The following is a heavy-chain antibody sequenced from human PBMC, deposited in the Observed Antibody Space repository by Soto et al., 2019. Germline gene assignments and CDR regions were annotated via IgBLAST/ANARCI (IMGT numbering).Heavy chain of an antibody. V-gene: IGHV1-18*01. CDR3: ARVVPGAEAWFGP. D-gene: IGHD2-2*01. CDR1: GYTFSNYG. CDR2: ISLYSDGT. Sequence: QVQLVQSGGEVKRPGASVKVSCKTSGYTFSNYGITWVRQAPGQPLEWLGRISLYSDGTNYAQKFKRRVSMTTDTSTTTAYMELRSLRSDDTAVYYCARVVPGAEAWFGPWGQGTLVTVSS. J-gene: IGHJ5*02.